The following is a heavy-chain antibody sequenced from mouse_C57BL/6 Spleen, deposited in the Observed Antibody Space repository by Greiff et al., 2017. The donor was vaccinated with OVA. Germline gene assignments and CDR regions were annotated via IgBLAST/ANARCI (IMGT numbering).Heavy chain of an antibody. CDR1: GYTFTDYN. V-gene: IGHV1-18*01. CDR2: INPNNGGT. D-gene: IGHD2-4*01. J-gene: IGHJ4*01. CDR3: ARYDYDGTGYYYAMDY. Sequence: VQLQQSGPELVKPGASVKIPCKASGYTFTDYNMDWVKQSHGKSLEWIGDINPNNGGTIYNQKFKGKATLTVDKSSSTAYMELRSLTSEDTAVYYCARYDYDGTGYYYAMDYWGQGTSVTVSS.